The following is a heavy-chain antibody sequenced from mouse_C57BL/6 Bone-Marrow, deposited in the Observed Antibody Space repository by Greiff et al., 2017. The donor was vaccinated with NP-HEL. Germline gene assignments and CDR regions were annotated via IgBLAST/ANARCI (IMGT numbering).Heavy chain of an antibody. Sequence: EVQLQQSGAELVRPGASVKLSCTASGFNIKDYYMHWVKQRPEQGLEWIGRIDPEDGDTEYAPKFQGKATMTADTSSNTAYLQLSSLTSEDTAVYYCTPIYDGYYDYFDYWGQGTTLTVSS. J-gene: IGHJ2*01. CDR1: GFNIKDYY. V-gene: IGHV14-1*01. CDR2: IDPEDGDT. D-gene: IGHD2-3*01. CDR3: TPIYDGYYDYFDY.